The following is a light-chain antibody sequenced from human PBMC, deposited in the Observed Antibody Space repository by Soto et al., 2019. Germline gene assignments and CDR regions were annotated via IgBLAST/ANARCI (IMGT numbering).Light chain of an antibody. CDR3: QQRSNWPPT. Sequence: EVVLTQSPVPLSLSPGERATLSCRASQSFRGLLAWYQQKPGQAPRLLIYDAYNRATGIPPRFSGSGSGTDFTLTISSLEPEDSAVYICQQRSNWPPTFGQGTRLEIK. CDR1: QSFRGL. J-gene: IGKJ5*01. CDR2: DAY. V-gene: IGKV3-11*01.